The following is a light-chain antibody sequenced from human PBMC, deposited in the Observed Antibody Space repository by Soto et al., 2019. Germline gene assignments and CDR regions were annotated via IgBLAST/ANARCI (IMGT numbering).Light chain of an antibody. J-gene: IGLJ1*01. CDR3: SSYIPNNSTYV. CDR2: DVS. CDR1: SSDVGGYNY. V-gene: IGLV2-14*03. Sequence: QSVLTQPASVSGSPGQSITISCTGTSSDVGGYNYVSWYQHHPGKAPKRMIHDVSNRPSGVSNRFSGSKSGNTASLTICGLQAEDEADYYCSSYIPNNSTYVFGTGTKLTVL.